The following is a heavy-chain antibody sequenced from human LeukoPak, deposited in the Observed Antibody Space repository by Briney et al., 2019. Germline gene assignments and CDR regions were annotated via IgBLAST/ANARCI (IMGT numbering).Heavy chain of an antibody. CDR1: GFTFSTYN. D-gene: IGHD6-13*01. Sequence: GGSLRLSCAASGFTFSTYNMNWVRQAPGKGPEWVSYISTGSSVIHYADSVKGRFTISRDKAENSLYLHMSSLRDEDTAVYYCARAAYSISPDYWGQGTRVTVSS. V-gene: IGHV3-48*02. CDR3: ARAAYSISPDY. CDR2: ISTGSSVI. J-gene: IGHJ4*02.